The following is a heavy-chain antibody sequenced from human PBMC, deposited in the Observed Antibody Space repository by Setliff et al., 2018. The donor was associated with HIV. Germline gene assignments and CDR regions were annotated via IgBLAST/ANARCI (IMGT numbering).Heavy chain of an antibody. Sequence: ASVKVSCKASGDTFTTYALHWVRQAPGQRLEWMGWINAGNGDTKSSQKFQGRVTITADKSTSTAYMELRSLRSEDTAVYYCARDQVSMVRAVRLVAWGQGSLVTVSS. D-gene: IGHD3-10*01. V-gene: IGHV1-3*01. CDR2: INAGNGDT. J-gene: IGHJ1*01. CDR1: GDTFTTYA. CDR3: ARDQVSMVRAVRLVA.